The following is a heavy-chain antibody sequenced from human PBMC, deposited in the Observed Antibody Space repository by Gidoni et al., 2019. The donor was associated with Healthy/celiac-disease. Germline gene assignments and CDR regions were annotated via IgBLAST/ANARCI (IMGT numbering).Heavy chain of an antibody. Sequence: QVQLVQSGAEVKKPGSSVKVSCKASGGTFSSYAISWVRQAPGQGLEWMGGIIPIFGTANYAQKFQGRVTITADESTSTAYMELSSLRSEDTAVYYCAREPRGLQFRKGAFDIWGQGTMVTVSS. J-gene: IGHJ3*02. D-gene: IGHD5-12*01. CDR1: GGTFSSYA. CDR3: AREPRGLQFRKGAFDI. CDR2: IIPIFGTA. V-gene: IGHV1-69*01.